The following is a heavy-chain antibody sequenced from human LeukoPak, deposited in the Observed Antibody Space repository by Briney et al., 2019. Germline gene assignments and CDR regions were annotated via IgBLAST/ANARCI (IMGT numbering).Heavy chain of an antibody. D-gene: IGHD3-10*01. Sequence: SETLSLTCTVSGGSISRYYWSWIRQPPGKGLEWIGYIYYSGSTNYNPSLKSRVTILVDTSKNQFSLKLSSVTAADTAVYYCARGAPYHGSESYYYYGMDVWGQGTTVTVSS. CDR3: ARGAPYHGSESYYYYGMDV. V-gene: IGHV4-59*13. CDR1: GGSISRYY. CDR2: IYYSGST. J-gene: IGHJ6*02.